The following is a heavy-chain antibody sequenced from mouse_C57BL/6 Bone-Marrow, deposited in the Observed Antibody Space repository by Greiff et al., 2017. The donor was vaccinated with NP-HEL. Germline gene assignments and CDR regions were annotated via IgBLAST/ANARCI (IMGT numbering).Heavy chain of an antibody. CDR3: ARERGYDGYFDV. J-gene: IGHJ1*03. D-gene: IGHD2-2*01. V-gene: IGHV1-81*01. CDR2: IYPRSGNT. CDR1: GYTFTSYG. Sequence: QVQLQQSGAELARPGASVKLSCKASGYTFTSYGISWVKQRTGQGLEWFGEIYPRSGNTYYNEKFKGKATLTADKSSSTAYMELRSLTSEDSAVYFCARERGYDGYFDVWGTGTTVTVSS.